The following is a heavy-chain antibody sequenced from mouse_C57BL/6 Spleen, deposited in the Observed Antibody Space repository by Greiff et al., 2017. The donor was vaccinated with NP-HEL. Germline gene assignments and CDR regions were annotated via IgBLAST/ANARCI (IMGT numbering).Heavy chain of an antibody. J-gene: IGHJ2*01. CDR1: GYTFTDYY. D-gene: IGHD2-5*01. CDR3: ARSAAYYSNHLDY. CDR2: INPNNGGT. V-gene: IGHV1-26*01. Sequence: EVQGVESGPELVKPGASVKISCKASGYTFTDYYMNWVKQSHGKSLEWIGDINPNNGGTSYNQKFKGKATLTVDKSSSTAYMELRSLTSEDSAVYYCARSAAYYSNHLDYWGQGTTLTVSS.